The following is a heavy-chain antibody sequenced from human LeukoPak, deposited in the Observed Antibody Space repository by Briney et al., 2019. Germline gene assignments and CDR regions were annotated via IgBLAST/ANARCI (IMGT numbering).Heavy chain of an antibody. CDR3: ARGYYDILTGYFDY. CDR2: IYYSGST. Sequence: PSETLSLTCTVSGGSISSYYWSWIRQPPGKGLEWIGYIYYSGSTNYNLSLKSRVTISVDTSKNQFSLKLSSVTAADTAVYYCARGYYDILTGYFDYWGQGTLVTVSS. CDR1: GGSISSYY. V-gene: IGHV4-59*01. J-gene: IGHJ4*02. D-gene: IGHD3-9*01.